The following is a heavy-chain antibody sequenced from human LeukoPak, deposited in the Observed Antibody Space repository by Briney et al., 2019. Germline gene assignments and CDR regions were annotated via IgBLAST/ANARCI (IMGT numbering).Heavy chain of an antibody. Sequence: ASVKVSCKASGYIFTSYGFSWVRQAPGQGLEWMGWISAYNGNTIYAQNLQDRVAMTTDTSTTTAYLELGRLRSDDTAMYYCARADNRIVAVTADTFDYWGQGSLVTVSS. CDR3: ARADNRIVAVTADTFDY. CDR2: ISAYNGNT. D-gene: IGHD2-21*02. J-gene: IGHJ4*02. V-gene: IGHV1-18*01. CDR1: GYIFTSYG.